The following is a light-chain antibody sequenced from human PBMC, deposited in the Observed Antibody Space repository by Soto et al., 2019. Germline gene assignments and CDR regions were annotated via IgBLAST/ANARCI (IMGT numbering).Light chain of an antibody. CDR2: GAS. V-gene: IGKV3-15*01. J-gene: IGKJ1*01. Sequence: EIVMTQSPATLSVSPGERATLSCRASQSVSSYLAWYQQKPGQAPRLLIYGASTRATGIPARFSGSGSGTEFTLTISSLQSEDFAVYYCQQYNNWPTWTFGQGTKV. CDR1: QSVSSY. CDR3: QQYNNWPTWT.